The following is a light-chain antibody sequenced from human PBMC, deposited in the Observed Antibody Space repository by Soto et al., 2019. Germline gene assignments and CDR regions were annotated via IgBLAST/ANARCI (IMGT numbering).Light chain of an antibody. CDR3: QQRSNWPSLT. Sequence: ESRLIQSPDTLSVSPGERATLSCRASQSVGNDLAWYQQKPGQAPRLLISDASNRATGIPARFSGSGSETDFTLTISSLEPEDSAVYYCQQRSNWPSLTFGGGTKVDIK. V-gene: IGKV3-11*01. CDR1: QSVGND. J-gene: IGKJ4*01. CDR2: DAS.